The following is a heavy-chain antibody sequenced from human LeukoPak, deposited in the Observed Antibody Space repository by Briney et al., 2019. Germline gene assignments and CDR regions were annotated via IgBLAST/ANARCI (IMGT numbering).Heavy chain of an antibody. Sequence: SLKGSCKASGYTFTSYDIYWVRQATGQGLEWMGWMNPNSGNTGYAQKFQGRVTMTRDTSTSTVYMGLSSLRSEDTAVYYCARIRDGYNDAYDIWGQGTMVTVSS. CDR3: ARIRDGYNDAYDI. CDR1: GYTFTSYD. CDR2: MNPNSGNT. J-gene: IGHJ3*02. D-gene: IGHD5-24*01. V-gene: IGHV1-8*02.